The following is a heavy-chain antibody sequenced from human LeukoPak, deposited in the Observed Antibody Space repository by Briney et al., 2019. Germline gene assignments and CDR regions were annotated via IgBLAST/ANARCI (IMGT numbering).Heavy chain of an antibody. Sequence: PGGSLRLSCAASGFTFSDYYMSWIRQAPGKGLEWVSYISSGGSTIYYADSVKGRVTISRDNAKTSLYLQMNSLRAEDTAVYYCARDRPYCSGGSCYHQSSLSYYYYYMDVWGKGTTVTVSS. CDR1: GFTFSDYY. CDR3: ARDRPYCSGGSCYHQSSLSYYYYYMDV. J-gene: IGHJ6*03. V-gene: IGHV3-11*04. D-gene: IGHD2-15*01. CDR2: ISSGGSTI.